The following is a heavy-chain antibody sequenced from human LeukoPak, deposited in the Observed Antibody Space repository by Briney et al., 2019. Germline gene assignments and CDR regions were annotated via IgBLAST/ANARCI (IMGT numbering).Heavy chain of an antibody. V-gene: IGHV1-2*02. CDR1: GYTFTGYY. D-gene: IGHD3-22*01. CDR2: INPNSGGT. Sequence: GASVKVSCKTSGYTFTGYYMHWVRQAPGQGLEWMGWINPNSGGTNYAQKFQGRVTMTRDTSISTAYMELRSLRSDDTAVYYCAENNYYDSRGYPFDPWGQGTLVTVSS. J-gene: IGHJ5*02. CDR3: AENNYYDSRGYPFDP.